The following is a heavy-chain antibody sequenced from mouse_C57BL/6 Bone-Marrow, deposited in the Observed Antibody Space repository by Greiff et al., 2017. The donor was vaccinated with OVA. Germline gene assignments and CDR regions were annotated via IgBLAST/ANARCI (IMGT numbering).Heavy chain of an antibody. CDR2: IYPGDGDT. D-gene: IGHD2-2*01. Sequence: QVQLKESGPELVKPGASVKISCKASGYAFSSSWMNWVKQRPGKGLEWIGRIYPGDGDTNYNGKFKGKATLTADKSSSTAYMQLSSLTSEDSAVYFCAGDDEGWYFDVWGTGTTVTVAS. J-gene: IGHJ1*03. V-gene: IGHV1-82*01. CDR3: AGDDEGWYFDV. CDR1: GYAFSSSW.